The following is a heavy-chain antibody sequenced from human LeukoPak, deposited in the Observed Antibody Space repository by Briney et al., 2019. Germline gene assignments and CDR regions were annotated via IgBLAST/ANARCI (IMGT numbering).Heavy chain of an antibody. CDR2: ISGTGLST. Sequence: GGSLRLSCAASGFTLGSFGVSWVRQAPGKGLEWVSFISGTGLSTYYADSVKGRFTISRDNSKSTLFMQMNSLRVEDTAVCYCAKLMRHMMEDVYDIWGQGTMVTVSS. CDR1: GFTLGSFG. D-gene: IGHD2-21*01. J-gene: IGHJ3*02. V-gene: IGHV3-23*01. CDR3: AKLMRHMMEDVYDI.